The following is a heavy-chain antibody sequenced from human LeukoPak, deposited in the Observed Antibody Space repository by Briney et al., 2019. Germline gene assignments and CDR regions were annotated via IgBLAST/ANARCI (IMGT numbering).Heavy chain of an antibody. V-gene: IGHV4-34*01. Sequence: SETLSLTCAVYGGSFSGYYWSWIRQPPGKGLEWIGEINHSGSTNYNPSLKSRVTISVDTSKNQFPLKLSSVTAADTAVYYCASLLGYCSSTSCYTYDYWGQGTLVTVSS. D-gene: IGHD2-2*02. CDR3: ASLLGYCSSTSCYTYDY. J-gene: IGHJ4*02. CDR2: INHSGST. CDR1: GGSFSGYY.